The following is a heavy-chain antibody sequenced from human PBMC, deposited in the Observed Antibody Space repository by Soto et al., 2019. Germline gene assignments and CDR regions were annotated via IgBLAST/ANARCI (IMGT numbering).Heavy chain of an antibody. J-gene: IGHJ4*02. CDR2: ISAYNGNT. Sequence: QVQLVQSGAEVKKPGASVKVSCKASGYTFTSYGISWVRQAPGQRLEWMGWISAYNGNTNYAQKLQGRVTMTTDTSTSASDMERRSLRSDDTAVYYCARDCAAAGPVDCWGQGTLGTAS. V-gene: IGHV1-18*01. CDR1: GYTFTSYG. CDR3: ARDCAAAGPVDC. D-gene: IGHD6-13*01.